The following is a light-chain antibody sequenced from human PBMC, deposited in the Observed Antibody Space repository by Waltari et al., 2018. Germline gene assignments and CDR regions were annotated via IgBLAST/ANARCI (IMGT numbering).Light chain of an antibody. V-gene: IGLV3-25*03. CDR3: QSGDSTSTHVV. Sequence: SYELTQPHSVSVSPGQTARITCSGDALPKQYAFWYQQKPGPAPVLVTYKDTERPSVIPDRFSGSSSGTTVTLTISGVQAEDEADYYCQSGDSTSTHVVFGGGTKLTVL. CDR2: KDT. CDR1: ALPKQY. J-gene: IGLJ2*01.